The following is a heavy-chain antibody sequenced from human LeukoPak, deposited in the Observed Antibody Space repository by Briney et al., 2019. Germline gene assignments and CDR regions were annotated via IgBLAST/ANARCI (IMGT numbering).Heavy chain of an antibody. Sequence: GESLKISCKASGYIFTTYWIGWVRQMPGKGLEWMGIIYPGDSDTTYSPSFQGQVTISVDKSITIAYLQWSSLKASDTAMYYCARRSYYYYGMDVWGQGTTVTVSS. CDR2: IYPGDSDT. V-gene: IGHV5-51*01. CDR1: GYIFTTYW. CDR3: ARRSYYYYGMDV. J-gene: IGHJ6*02.